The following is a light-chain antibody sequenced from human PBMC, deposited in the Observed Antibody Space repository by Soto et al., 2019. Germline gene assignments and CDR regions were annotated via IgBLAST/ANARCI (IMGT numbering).Light chain of an antibody. CDR1: QSVSSN. J-gene: IGKJ4*01. CDR2: GAS. Sequence: EIVMTQSPATLSVSPGERATLSCRASQSVSSNLAWYQQKPGQAPRLLIYGASTRATGIPARFSGSGSGTEFTLTLSSLQSEDFAVYSCQQDNDWPLTFGGGTKVESK. CDR3: QQDNDWPLT. V-gene: IGKV3-15*01.